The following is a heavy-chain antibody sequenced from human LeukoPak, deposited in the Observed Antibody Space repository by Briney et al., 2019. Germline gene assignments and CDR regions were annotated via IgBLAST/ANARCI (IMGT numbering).Heavy chain of an antibody. Sequence: GESLQISCKGSGYSFTSYWIGWVRQMPGKGLEWMGIIYPSDSDTRYSPSFQGQVTISADKSISTAYLQWSSLKASDTAMHYCARLAVAGTLAFDYWGQGTLVTVSS. CDR1: GYSFTSYW. D-gene: IGHD6-19*01. V-gene: IGHV5-51*01. CDR2: IYPSDSDT. J-gene: IGHJ4*02. CDR3: ARLAVAGTLAFDY.